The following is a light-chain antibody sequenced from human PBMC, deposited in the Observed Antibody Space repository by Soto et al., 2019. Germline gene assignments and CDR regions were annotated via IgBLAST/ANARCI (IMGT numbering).Light chain of an antibody. V-gene: IGKV1-39*01. CDR2: GAS. CDR1: QTISSY. Sequence: DIQMTQSPSSLSASVGDRVTITCRASQTISSYLNWYHQKPGKTPQLLIYGASSLQSGAPSRFSGSGSGTHFTLTISSLQPEYFATYYCQQSYTTPYTFGQGTKLEIK. CDR3: QQSYTTPYT. J-gene: IGKJ2*01.